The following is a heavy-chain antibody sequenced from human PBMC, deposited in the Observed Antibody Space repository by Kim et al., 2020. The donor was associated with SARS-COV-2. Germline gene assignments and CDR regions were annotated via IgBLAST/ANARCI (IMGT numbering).Heavy chain of an antibody. V-gene: IGHV3-49*03. CDR2: IRSKAYGGTT. D-gene: IGHD3-22*01. CDR3: TMYSSGYRWWFDP. Sequence: GGSLRLSCTTSGFTFAESAMSWFRQAPGKGLEWVGFIRSKAYGGTTEYAASVKGRFTISRDDSKSIAYLQMNSLKTEDTAVYYCTMYSSGYRWWFDPWGQGTLVTVSS. CDR1: GFTFAESA. J-gene: IGHJ5*02.